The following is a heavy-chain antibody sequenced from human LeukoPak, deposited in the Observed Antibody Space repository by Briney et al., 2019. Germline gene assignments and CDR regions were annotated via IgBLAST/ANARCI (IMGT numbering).Heavy chain of an antibody. Sequence: PSETLSLTCAVSGGSISSGNWWSWVRQPPGKGLEWIGEIYHSGSTNYNPSLQSRVTISVDSSKNQFSLKLTSVTAADTAVYYCARGGREDCGGDCYSYTYFDYWGQGTLVTVSS. CDR3: ARGGREDCGGDCYSYTYFDY. D-gene: IGHD2-21*02. J-gene: IGHJ4*02. CDR2: IYHSGST. CDR1: GGSISSGNW. V-gene: IGHV4-4*02.